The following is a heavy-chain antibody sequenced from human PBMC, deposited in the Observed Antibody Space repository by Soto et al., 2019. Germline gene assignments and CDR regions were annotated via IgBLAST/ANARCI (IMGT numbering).Heavy chain of an antibody. CDR3: ARAEVMITFGGVIAIEAPYYFDY. Sequence: PSETLSLTCTVSGGSISSYYWSWIRQPPGKGLEWIGYIYYSGSTNYNPSLKSRVTISVDTSKNQFSLKLSSVTAADTAVYYCARAEVMITFGGVIAIEAPYYFDYWGQGTLVTVSS. V-gene: IGHV4-59*01. CDR1: GGSISSYY. D-gene: IGHD3-16*02. J-gene: IGHJ4*02. CDR2: IYYSGST.